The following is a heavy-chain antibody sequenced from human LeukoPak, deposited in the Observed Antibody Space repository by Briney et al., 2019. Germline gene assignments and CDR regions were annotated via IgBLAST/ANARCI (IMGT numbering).Heavy chain of an antibody. J-gene: IGHJ4*02. D-gene: IGHD3-10*01. V-gene: IGHV3-7*01. CDR3: AREGVGDFFDY. CDR1: GFTFSGYW. CDR2: IKQDGSEK. Sequence: GGSLRLSCAASGFTFSGYWMSWVRQAPGKGLEWVANIKQDGSEKYYVDSVKGRFTISRDNAKNSLYLQMNSLRAEDTAVYYCAREGVGDFFDYWGQGTLVTVSS.